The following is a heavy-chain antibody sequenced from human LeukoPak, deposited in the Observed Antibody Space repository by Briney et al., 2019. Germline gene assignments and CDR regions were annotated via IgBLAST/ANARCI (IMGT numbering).Heavy chain of an antibody. Sequence: PGGSLRLSCAASGFTFSSYGMHWVRQAPGKGLEWVSSISSSSYIYYADSVKGRFTISRDNAKNSLYLQMNSLRAEDTAVYYCAREGVYNWNDVGAFDIWGQGTMVTVSS. CDR1: GFTFSSYG. J-gene: IGHJ3*02. D-gene: IGHD1-1*01. CDR2: ISSSSYI. V-gene: IGHV3-21*01. CDR3: AREGVYNWNDVGAFDI.